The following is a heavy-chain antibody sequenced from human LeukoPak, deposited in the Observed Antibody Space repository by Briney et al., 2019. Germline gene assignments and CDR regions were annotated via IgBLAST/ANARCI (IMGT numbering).Heavy chain of an antibody. CDR2: IYPGDSDT. CDR1: GYSFTSYW. Sequence: GESLKISCKGSGYSFTSYWIGWVRQMPGKGLEWMGIIYPGDSDTRYSPSFQGQVTISADKSISTAYLQWSSLKASDTAMYYCARGSGSYFFGYDAFDIWGQGTMVAVSS. J-gene: IGHJ3*02. V-gene: IGHV5-51*01. D-gene: IGHD1-26*01. CDR3: ARGSGSYFFGYDAFDI.